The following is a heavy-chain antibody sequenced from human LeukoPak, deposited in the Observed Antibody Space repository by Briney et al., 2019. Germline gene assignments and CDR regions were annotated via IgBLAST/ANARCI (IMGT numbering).Heavy chain of an antibody. CDR3: AKGRAGNYYYDSSDY. CDR1: GFTLSSYA. D-gene: IGHD3-22*01. Sequence: PGGSLRLSCAASGFTLSSYAMSWVRQGPGKGLEWVSAISVSGNTYHADSVKGRFTISRDSSKNTLYLQMNSLRAGDAAVYYCAKGRAGNYYYDSSDYWGQGTLVTVSS. CDR2: ISVSGNT. J-gene: IGHJ4*02. V-gene: IGHV3-23*01.